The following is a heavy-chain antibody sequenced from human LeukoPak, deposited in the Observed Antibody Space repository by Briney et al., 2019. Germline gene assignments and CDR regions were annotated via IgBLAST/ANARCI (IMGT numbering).Heavy chain of an antibody. CDR3: AKSFYGSGTYYFDY. CDR1: GFTLSSYA. CDR2: ISGSGGST. D-gene: IGHD3-10*01. J-gene: IGHJ4*02. V-gene: IGHV3-23*01. Sequence: GGSLRLSCAASGFTLSSYAMSWVRQAPGKGLEWVSAISGSGGSTYYADSVKGRFTISRDNSKNTLYLQMNSLRAEDTAVYYCAKSFYGSGTYYFDYWGQGTLVTVSS.